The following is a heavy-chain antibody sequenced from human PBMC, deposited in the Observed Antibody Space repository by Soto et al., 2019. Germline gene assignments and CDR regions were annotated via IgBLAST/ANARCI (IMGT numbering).Heavy chain of an antibody. V-gene: IGHV3-30*18. CDR1: GFTFSSYG. J-gene: IGHJ4*02. Sequence: GGSLRLSCAASGFTFSSYGMHWVRQAPGKGLEWVAVISYDGSNKYYADSVKGRFTISRDNSKNTLYLQMNSLRAEDTAVYYCAKPGVNYDSSGYLYYFDYWGQGTLVTVSS. CDR3: AKPGVNYDSSGYLYYFDY. CDR2: ISYDGSNK. D-gene: IGHD3-22*01.